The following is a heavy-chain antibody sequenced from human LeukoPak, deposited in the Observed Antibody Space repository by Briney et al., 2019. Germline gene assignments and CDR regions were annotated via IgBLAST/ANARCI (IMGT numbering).Heavy chain of an antibody. Sequence: PGGSLRLSCAASGFTFSDYGMNWVRQAPGKGLEWVSAISGSGGSTYYADSVKGRFTISRDNSKNTLYLQMNSLRAEDTAVYYCAKDRGSYLYYFDYWGQGTLVTVSS. J-gene: IGHJ4*02. CDR3: AKDRGSYLYYFDY. V-gene: IGHV3-23*01. CDR2: ISGSGGST. D-gene: IGHD1-26*01. CDR1: GFTFSDYG.